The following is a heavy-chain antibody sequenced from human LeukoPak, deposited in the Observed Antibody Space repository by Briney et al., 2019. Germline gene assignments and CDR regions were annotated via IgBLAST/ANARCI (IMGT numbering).Heavy chain of an antibody. CDR2: IYYSGST. D-gene: IGHD5-18*01. J-gene: IGHJ3*02. CDR3: ARPSRGYSYGYEAFDI. Sequence: SETLSLTCTVSGGSISSHYWSWIRQPPGKGLEWIGYIYYSGSTNYNPSLKSRVTISVDTSKNQFSLKLSSVTAADTAVYYCARPSRGYSYGYEAFDIWGQGTMVTVSS. V-gene: IGHV4-59*08. CDR1: GGSISSHY.